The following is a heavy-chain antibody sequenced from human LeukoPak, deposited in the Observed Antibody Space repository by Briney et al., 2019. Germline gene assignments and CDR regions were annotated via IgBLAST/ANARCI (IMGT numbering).Heavy chain of an antibody. Sequence: ASVKVSCKASGYTFTSYYMHWVRQAPGQGLEWMGIINPSGGSTSYAQKFQGRVTMTRDTSTSTVYMELSSLRSEDTAVYYCARDQGLRFYFHRARDWYFDLWGRGTLVIVSS. V-gene: IGHV1-46*01. CDR2: INPSGGST. CDR3: ARDQGLRFYFHRARDWYFDL. J-gene: IGHJ2*01. D-gene: IGHD3-3*01. CDR1: GYTFTSYY.